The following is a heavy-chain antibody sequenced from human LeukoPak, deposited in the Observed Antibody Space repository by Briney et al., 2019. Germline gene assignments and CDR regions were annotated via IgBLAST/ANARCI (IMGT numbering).Heavy chain of an antibody. D-gene: IGHD6-19*01. J-gene: IGHJ4*02. CDR1: GFTFSDYY. CDR3: ARVSQWLAPY. V-gene: IGHV3-11*05. CDR2: ISSTSSYI. Sequence: PGGSLRLSCAASGFTFSDYYMSRIRQAPGKGLEWVSYISSTSSYINYADSVKGRFTISRDNAKNSLFLQMNSLRAEDTTVYYCARVSQWLAPYWGQGTLVTVSS.